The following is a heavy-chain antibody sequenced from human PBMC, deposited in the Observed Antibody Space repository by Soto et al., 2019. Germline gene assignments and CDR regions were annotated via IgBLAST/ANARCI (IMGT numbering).Heavy chain of an antibody. CDR1: GGSISSSSYY. J-gene: IGHJ4*02. Sequence: PSETLSLTCTVSGGSISSSSYYWGWIRQPPGKGLEWIGSIYYSGSTYYNPSLKSRVTISVDTSKNQFSLKLSSVTAADTAVYYCARLNWNYGAGYYPFDYWGQGTLVTVSS. CDR3: ARLNWNYGAGYYPFDY. CDR2: IYYSGST. V-gene: IGHV4-39*01. D-gene: IGHD1-7*01.